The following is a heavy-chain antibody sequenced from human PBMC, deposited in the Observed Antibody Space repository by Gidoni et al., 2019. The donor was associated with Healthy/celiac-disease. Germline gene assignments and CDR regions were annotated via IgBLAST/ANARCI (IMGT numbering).Heavy chain of an antibody. V-gene: IGHV4-38-2*01. Sequence: QVQLQESGPGLVKPSETLSLTCAVSGYSISSGYYWGWIRQPPGKGLEWIGSIYHSGSTYYNPSLKSRVTISVDTSKNQFSLKLSSVTAADTAVYYCARRDTQYYYDSSGYQGYFDYWGQGTLVTVSS. J-gene: IGHJ4*02. CDR2: IYHSGST. CDR3: ARRDTQYYYDSSGYQGYFDY. D-gene: IGHD3-22*01. CDR1: GYSISSGYY.